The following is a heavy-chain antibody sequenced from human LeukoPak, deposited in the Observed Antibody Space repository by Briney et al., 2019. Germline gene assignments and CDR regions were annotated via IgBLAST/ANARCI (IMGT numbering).Heavy chain of an antibody. V-gene: IGHV3-23*01. CDR3: AKFKSGYDGSDAFDI. CDR1: GFTFSNYA. D-gene: IGHD5-12*01. Sequence: PGGSLRLSCAASGFTFSNYAMSWVRQAPGKGLEWASGISGGGGSTYYADSVKGRFTISRDNSKNTLYLQMNSLRAEDTAVYYCAKFKSGYDGSDAFDIWGQGTMVTVSS. CDR2: ISGGGGST. J-gene: IGHJ3*02.